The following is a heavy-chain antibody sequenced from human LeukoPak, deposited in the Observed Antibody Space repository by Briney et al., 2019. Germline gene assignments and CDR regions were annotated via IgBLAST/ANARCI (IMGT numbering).Heavy chain of an antibody. D-gene: IGHD3-10*01. CDR1: GYSFTSYW. CDR3: ASRARVWFGELLWDH. CDR2: IYPGDSDT. V-gene: IGHV5-51*01. J-gene: IGHJ4*02. Sequence: GESLKISCKGSGYSFTSYWIGWVRQMPGKGLEWMGIIYPGDSDTRYSPSFQGQVTISADKSISTAYLQWSSLKASDTAMYYCASRARVWFGELLWDHWGQGTLVTVSS.